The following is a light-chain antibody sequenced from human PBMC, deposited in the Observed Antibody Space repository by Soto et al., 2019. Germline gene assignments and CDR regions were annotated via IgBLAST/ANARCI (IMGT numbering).Light chain of an antibody. CDR2: GVT. Sequence: QSVLTQPPSVSGAPGQRVTISCTGGWSNIGAGYEVHWYQHLPGTAPKLLIYGVTNRPSGVPDRFSGSRSGTSASLAVTGLQAEDEADYYCQSFDSSLSNSWVFGGGTKVTV. V-gene: IGLV1-40*01. J-gene: IGLJ3*02. CDR1: WSNIGAGYE. CDR3: QSFDSSLSNSWV.